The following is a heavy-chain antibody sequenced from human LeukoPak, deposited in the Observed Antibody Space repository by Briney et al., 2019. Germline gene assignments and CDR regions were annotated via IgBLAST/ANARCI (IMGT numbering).Heavy chain of an antibody. CDR3: ARDQTLPEYYYDSSGYSQTLNYFDY. Sequence: GGSLRLSCAASGFTFSSYEMNWVRQAPGKGLEGVSYISSSGSTIYYADSVKGRFTISRDNAKNSLYLQMNSLRAEDTAVYYCARDQTLPEYYYDSSGYSQTLNYFDYWGQGTLVTVSS. V-gene: IGHV3-48*03. D-gene: IGHD3-22*01. CDR2: ISSSGSTI. CDR1: GFTFSSYE. J-gene: IGHJ4*02.